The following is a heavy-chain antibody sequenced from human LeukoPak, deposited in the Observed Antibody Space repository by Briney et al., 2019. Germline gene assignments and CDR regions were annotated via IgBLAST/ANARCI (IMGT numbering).Heavy chain of an antibody. CDR1: GITFSSYA. CDR3: AKEYYYDSSGYPSDAFDI. D-gene: IGHD3-22*01. J-gene: IGHJ3*02. Sequence: GGSLRLSCAASGITFSSYAMSWVRQAPGKGLEWVSAISGSGGSTYYADSVKGRFTISRDNSKNTLYLQMNSLRAEDTAVYYCAKEYYYDSSGYPSDAFDIWGQGTMVTVSS. CDR2: ISGSGGST. V-gene: IGHV3-23*01.